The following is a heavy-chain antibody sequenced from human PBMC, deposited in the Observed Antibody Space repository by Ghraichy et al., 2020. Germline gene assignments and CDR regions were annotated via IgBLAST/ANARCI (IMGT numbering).Heavy chain of an antibody. CDR3: AHNDRHYFDY. J-gene: IGHJ4*02. Sequence: GESLNISCAASGFTFSSYAMSWVRQAPGKGLEWVSAISGSGGSTYYADSVKGRFTISRDNSKNTLYLQMNSLRAEDTAVYYCAHNDRHYFDYWGQGTLVTVSS. D-gene: IGHD5-24*01. CDR2: ISGSGGST. V-gene: IGHV3-23*01. CDR1: GFTFSSYA.